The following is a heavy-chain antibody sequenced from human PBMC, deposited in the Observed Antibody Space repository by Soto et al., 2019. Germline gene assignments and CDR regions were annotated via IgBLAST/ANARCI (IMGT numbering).Heavy chain of an antibody. V-gene: IGHV3-15*01. D-gene: IGHD2-8*01. J-gene: IGHJ6*02. CDR1: GFTFSNAW. CDR2: IKSKTDGGAT. CDR3: TTGLMGAYYYYYYGMDV. Sequence: PGGSLRLSCAASGFTFSNAWMSWVRQAPGKGLEWVGRIKSKTDGGATDYAAPVKGRSTISRDDSKNTLYLQMNSLKTEDTAVYYCTTGLMGAYYYYYYGMDVWGQGTTVTVSS.